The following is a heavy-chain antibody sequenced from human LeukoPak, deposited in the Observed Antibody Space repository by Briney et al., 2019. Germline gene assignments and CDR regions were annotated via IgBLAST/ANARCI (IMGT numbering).Heavy chain of an antibody. CDR3: ARDGCSSGNGAYYMDV. CDR2: ISSSGSAI. CDR1: GFTFSSYE. V-gene: IGHV3-48*03. Sequence: GGSLSLSCAASGFTFSSYEMNWVRQAPGQGLEWVSYISSSGSAISYAVPVKGRFTISRDNAKNTLYLQMNSLRAEDTAVYYCARDGCSSGNGAYYMDVWGKGTTVTVSS. J-gene: IGHJ6*03. D-gene: IGHD6-6*01.